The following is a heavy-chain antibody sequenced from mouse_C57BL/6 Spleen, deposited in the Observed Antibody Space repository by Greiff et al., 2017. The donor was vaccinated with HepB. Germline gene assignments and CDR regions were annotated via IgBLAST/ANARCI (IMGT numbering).Heavy chain of an antibody. CDR2: ILPGSGST. D-gene: IGHD2-3*01. CDR1: GYTFTGYW. Sequence: QVQLQQSGAELMKPGASVKLSCKATGYTFTGYWIEWVKQRPGHGLEWIGEILPGSGSTNYNEKFKGKATFTADTSSNTAYMQLSSLTTEDSAIYYCARSWVDGYYKGWYFDVWGTGTTVTVSS. J-gene: IGHJ1*03. V-gene: IGHV1-9*01. CDR3: ARSWVDGYYKGWYFDV.